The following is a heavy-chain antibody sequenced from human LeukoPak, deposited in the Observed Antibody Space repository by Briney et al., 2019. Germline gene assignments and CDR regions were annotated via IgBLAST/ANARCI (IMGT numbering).Heavy chain of an antibody. J-gene: IGHJ5*02. CDR2: LNARASSP. Sequence: PGGFLRLSCAASGFPFSNYAMSWVRQAPGKGLEWVSVLNARASSPHYEDSVKGRFTISRDNSKNTLYLQMDRLRAEDTAVYYCAKEAWFGELALDRWGQGTLVTVSS. CDR1: GFPFSNYA. V-gene: IGHV3-23*01. D-gene: IGHD3-10*01. CDR3: AKEAWFGELALDR.